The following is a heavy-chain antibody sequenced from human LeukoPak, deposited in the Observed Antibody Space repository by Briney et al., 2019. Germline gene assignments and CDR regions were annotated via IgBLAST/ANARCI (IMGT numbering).Heavy chain of an antibody. J-gene: IGHJ4*02. V-gene: IGHV4-61*02. Sequence: SETLSLTCTVSGGSISSGSYYWSWIRQPAGKGLGWIGRIYTSGSTNYNPSLKSRVTISVDTSKNQFSLKLSSVTAADTAVYYCAGSIAAAGANFDYWGQGTLVTVSS. CDR2: IYTSGST. D-gene: IGHD6-13*01. CDR3: AGSIAAAGANFDY. CDR1: GGSISSGSYY.